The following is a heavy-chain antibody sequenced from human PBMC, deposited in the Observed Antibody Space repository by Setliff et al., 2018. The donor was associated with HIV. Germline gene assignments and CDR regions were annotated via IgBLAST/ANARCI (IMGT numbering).Heavy chain of an antibody. CDR3: ARGPGTLDCYWATCHTLDYFDH. CDR2: IYVDGST. J-gene: IGHJ4*02. CDR1: GFIVSRNY. Sequence: GGSLRLSCAASGFIVSRNYMSWVRQAPGKGLEWVSLIYVDGSTYYADSVKGRFTISRDSSNNTLYLQLNSLRAEDTAAYFCARGPGTLDCYWATCHTLDYFDHWGQGALVTVSS. D-gene: IGHD2-21*01. V-gene: IGHV3-53*01.